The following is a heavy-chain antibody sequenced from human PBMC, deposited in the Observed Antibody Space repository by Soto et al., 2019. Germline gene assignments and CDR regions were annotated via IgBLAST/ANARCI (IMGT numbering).Heavy chain of an antibody. V-gene: IGHV3-74*01. CDR3: ARGGRYRENYYFGMDV. J-gene: IGHJ6*02. D-gene: IGHD1-26*01. CDR1: GFTLSNFW. Sequence: GALSLSCAASGFTLSNFWMHWVRQAPGKGLEWVSRINSDGRSTSYVDSVKGRFTISRDNANNTLYLEMNSLRVEDTAVYFCARGGRYRENYYFGMDVWGQGTTVTVSS. CDR2: INSDGRST.